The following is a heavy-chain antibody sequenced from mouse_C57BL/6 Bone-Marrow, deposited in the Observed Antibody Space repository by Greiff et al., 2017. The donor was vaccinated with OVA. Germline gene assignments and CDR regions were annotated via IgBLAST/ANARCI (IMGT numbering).Heavy chain of an antibody. D-gene: IGHD2-4*01. J-gene: IGHJ3*01. V-gene: IGHV5-17*01. CDR3: ARNYDYSAWFAY. Sequence: EVMLVESGGGLVKPGGSLKLSCAASGFTFSDYGMHWVRQAPEKGLEWVAYISSGSSTIHYADTVKGRFTISRDNAKNTLCLQITSLRSEDTAMYYCARNYDYSAWFAYWGQGTLVTVSA. CDR2: ISSGSSTI. CDR1: GFTFSDYG.